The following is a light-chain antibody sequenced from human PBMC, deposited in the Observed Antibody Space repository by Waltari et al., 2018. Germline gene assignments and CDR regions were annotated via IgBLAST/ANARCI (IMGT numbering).Light chain of an antibody. CDR3: QSADSSGVV. V-gene: IGLV3-25*03. Sequence: SYELTQPPSVSVSPGQTARIPCSGDALPKQYAYWYQQKTGQAPVLGIYKDSERPSGIPERFSGSSSGTTVTLTISGVQAEDEADYYCQSADSSGVVFGGGTKLTVL. CDR2: KDS. CDR1: ALPKQY. J-gene: IGLJ2*01.